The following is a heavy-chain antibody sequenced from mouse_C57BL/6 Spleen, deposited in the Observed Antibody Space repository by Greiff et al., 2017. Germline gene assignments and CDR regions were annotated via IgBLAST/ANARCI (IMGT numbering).Heavy chain of an antibody. J-gene: IGHJ4*01. CDR3: AKAPYDCYAYYAMDY. CDR2: ILPGSGST. D-gene: IGHD2-3*01. Sequence: VQLKQSGAELMKPGASVKLSCKATGYTFTGSWIEWVKQRPGHGLEWIGEILPGSGSTNYNEKVKGKATFTADTSSNTAYMQLSSLTTEDSAIYYCAKAPYDCYAYYAMDYWGQGTSGTVSS. V-gene: IGHV1-9*01. CDR1: GYTFTGSW.